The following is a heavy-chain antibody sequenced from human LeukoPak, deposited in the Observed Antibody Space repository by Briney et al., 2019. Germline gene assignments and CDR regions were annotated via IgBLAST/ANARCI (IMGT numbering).Heavy chain of an antibody. Sequence: PGGALRLSCAASGFTLSTYGMHWVRQAPGKGLEWVAFIRYDGSNKYYAVSVKGRFTISSDNSKNTLYLQMNSLRAEDTAVYYCAKDRGYSYAYFDFRGQGTLVTVSS. CDR3: AKDRGYSYAYFDF. CDR1: GFTLSTYG. V-gene: IGHV3-30*02. CDR2: IRYDGSNK. J-gene: IGHJ4*02. D-gene: IGHD5-18*01.